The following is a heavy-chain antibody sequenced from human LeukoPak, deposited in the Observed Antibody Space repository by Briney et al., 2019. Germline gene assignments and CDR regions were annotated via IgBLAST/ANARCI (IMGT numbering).Heavy chain of an antibody. Sequence: ASVKASCKVSGYTLTELSMHWVRQAPGKGLEWMGGFDPEDGETIYAQKFQGRVTMTEDTSTDTAYMELSSLRSEDTAVYYCATGFISSSTFDYWGQGTLVTVSS. CDR2: FDPEDGET. J-gene: IGHJ4*02. V-gene: IGHV1-24*01. D-gene: IGHD6-13*01. CDR1: GYTLTELS. CDR3: ATGFISSSTFDY.